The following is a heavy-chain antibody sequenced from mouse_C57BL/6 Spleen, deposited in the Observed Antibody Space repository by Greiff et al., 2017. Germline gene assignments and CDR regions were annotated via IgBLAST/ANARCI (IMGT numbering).Heavy chain of an antibody. V-gene: IGHV1-55*01. CDR1: GYTFTSYW. J-gene: IGHJ3*01. CDR2: IYPGSGST. D-gene: IGHD2-2*01. Sequence: QVQLQQPGAELVKPGASVKMSCKASGYTFTSYWITWVKQRPGQGLEWIGDIYPGSGSTNYNEKFKSKATLTVDTSSSTAYMQLRSLTSEDSAVYYCARPYGYDLAWFAYWGKGTLVTVSA. CDR3: ARPYGYDLAWFAY.